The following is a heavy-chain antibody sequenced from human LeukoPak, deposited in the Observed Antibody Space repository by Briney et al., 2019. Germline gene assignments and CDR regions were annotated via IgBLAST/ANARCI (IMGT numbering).Heavy chain of an antibody. CDR3: ARPVARAFDI. J-gene: IGHJ3*02. D-gene: IGHD2-15*01. CDR1: GGSISNSSFY. V-gene: IGHV4-39*01. CDR2: HYYSGTT. Sequence: SETLSLTCTVSGGSISNSSFYWSWIRQPPGKGLEWIGSHYYSGTTYYNPSLKSRVTISVDTSTNQFSLKLTSVTATDTAVYFCARPVARAFDIWGQGTLATVSS.